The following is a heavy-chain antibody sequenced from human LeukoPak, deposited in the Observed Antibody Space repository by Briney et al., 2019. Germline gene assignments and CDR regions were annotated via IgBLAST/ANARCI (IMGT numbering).Heavy chain of an antibody. CDR2: IFNDGTT. CDR1: GFVVSGNL. J-gene: IGHJ4*02. V-gene: IGHV3-53*01. Sequence: GGSLRLSGEASGFVVSGNLMTWARQTPGKGPEWVSVIFNDGTTYYADSVKGRFTISRDISRNTLHLQMDSLRAEDSAVYYCEGYVTGEDYWGQGTLVTVSS. CDR3: EGYVTGEDY. D-gene: IGHD3-9*01.